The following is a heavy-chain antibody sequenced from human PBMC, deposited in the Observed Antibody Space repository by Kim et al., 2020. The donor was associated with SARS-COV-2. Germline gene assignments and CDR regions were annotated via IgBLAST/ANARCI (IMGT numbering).Heavy chain of an antibody. CDR1: GYNFIGHS. CDR3: ARDDAYGEYRI. D-gene: IGHD4-17*01. Sequence: ASVKVSCKASGYNFIGHSINWVRQAPGHALQWMGWINTNPGNPTYAQDFTGRFVFSLDTSVSTAYLHINSLKAEDTAIYYCARDDAYGEYRIWGQGTLVTVSS. V-gene: IGHV7-4-1*02. J-gene: IGHJ4*02. CDR2: INTNPGNP.